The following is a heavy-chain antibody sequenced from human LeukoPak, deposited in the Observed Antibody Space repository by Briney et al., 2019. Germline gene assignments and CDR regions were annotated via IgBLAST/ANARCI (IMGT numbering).Heavy chain of an antibody. CDR2: ISYDENKK. Sequence: PGGSLRLSCAASGFTFSSYAMHWVRQAPGKGLEWVALISYDENKKYYADSVKGRFTISGDNSKKTLSLLMSSLRAEDTALYYCARDYRYDRSGYFLSWGQGTLVTVSS. J-gene: IGHJ5*02. V-gene: IGHV3-30-3*01. D-gene: IGHD3-22*01. CDR1: GFTFSSYA. CDR3: ARDYRYDRSGYFLS.